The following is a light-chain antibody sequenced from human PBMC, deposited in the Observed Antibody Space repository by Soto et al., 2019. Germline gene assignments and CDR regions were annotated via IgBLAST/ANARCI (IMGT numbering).Light chain of an antibody. V-gene: IGKV1-5*03. J-gene: IGKJ5*01. CDR2: KAS. CDR1: QSLSSW. CDR3: QQYLSYPIT. Sequence: DIQMTQSPSTLSASVGDRVTITCRASQSLSSWLAWYQQKPGKAPKSLIYKASSLESGVPLRFSGSGSGTEFNLTISSLQPDDFATYYCQQYLSYPITFGQGTRLEIK.